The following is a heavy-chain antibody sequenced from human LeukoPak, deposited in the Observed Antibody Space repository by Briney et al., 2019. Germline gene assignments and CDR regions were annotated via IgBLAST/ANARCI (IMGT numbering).Heavy chain of an antibody. D-gene: IGHD3-22*01. CDR3: ARDYYDSSGRVDY. V-gene: IGHV3-48*04. J-gene: IGHJ4*02. CDR2: ISSSGRTK. Sequence: PGGSLRLSCAASGFTFSSYSMNWVRQAPGKGLEWVSYISSSGRTKYYADSVKGRFTISRDNAKSSLYLQMNSLRAEDTAVYYCARDYYDSSGRVDYWGQGTLVTVSS. CDR1: GFTFSSYS.